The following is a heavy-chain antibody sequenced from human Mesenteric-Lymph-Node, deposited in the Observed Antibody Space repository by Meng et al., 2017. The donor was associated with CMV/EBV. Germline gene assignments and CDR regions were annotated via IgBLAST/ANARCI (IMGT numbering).Heavy chain of an antibody. V-gene: IGHV3-7*01. CDR1: GFTFSSYW. D-gene: IGHD5-12*01. Sequence: GESLKISCAASGFTFSSYWMSWVRQAPGKGLEWVANIKQDGSEKYYVDSVKGRFTISRDNAKNSLYLQMNSLRTEDTAVYYCAKDGGYSAYDPGWFDPWGQGTLVTVSS. CDR2: IKQDGSEK. CDR3: AKDGGYSAYDPGWFDP. J-gene: IGHJ5*02.